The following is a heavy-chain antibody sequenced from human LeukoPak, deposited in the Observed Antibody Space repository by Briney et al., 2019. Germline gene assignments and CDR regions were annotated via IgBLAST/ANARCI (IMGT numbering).Heavy chain of an antibody. V-gene: IGHV1-58*01. CDR3: AADLLGAAAYS. J-gene: IGHJ5*02. D-gene: IGHD6-13*01. CDR2: IVVGSGNT. Sequence: WASVKVSCKASGFTFSSSAVQWVRQARGQRLEWIGWIVVGSGNTHYAQDFQERVTITRDMSTSTAYMELSSLRSGDTAVYYCAADLLGAAAYSWGQGTLVTVSS. CDR1: GFTFSSSA.